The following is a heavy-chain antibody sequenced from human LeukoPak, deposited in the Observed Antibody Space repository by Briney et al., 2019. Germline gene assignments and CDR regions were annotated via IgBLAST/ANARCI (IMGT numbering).Heavy chain of an antibody. D-gene: IGHD4-17*01. CDR2: ISGGGTIT. Sequence: PGGSLRLSCAASGFTFDNFAMTWXRQAPGKGLEWVXVISGGGTITFYADSVNGRFTISRDSSKNILYLQMNSLRAEDTAVYYCAKAKGPTVATSIDFWGQGTLVTISS. CDR3: AKAKGPTVATSIDF. V-gene: IGHV3-23*01. CDR1: GFTFDNFA. J-gene: IGHJ4*02.